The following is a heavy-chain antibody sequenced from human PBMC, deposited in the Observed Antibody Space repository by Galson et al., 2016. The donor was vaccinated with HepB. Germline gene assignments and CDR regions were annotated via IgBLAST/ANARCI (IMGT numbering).Heavy chain of an antibody. J-gene: IGHJ4*02. CDR3: AKVAPDYDFWSGYTVHYYFDY. V-gene: IGHV3-23*01. CDR1: GFTFSSYA. Sequence: SLRLSCAASGFTFSSYAMSWVRQAPGKGLEWVSGISGSGGSPYYAGSVKGRFPISRDNSKNTLYLQMNSLRAEDTAVYYCAKVAPDYDFWSGYTVHYYFDYWGQGTLVTVSS. D-gene: IGHD3-3*01. CDR2: ISGSGGSP.